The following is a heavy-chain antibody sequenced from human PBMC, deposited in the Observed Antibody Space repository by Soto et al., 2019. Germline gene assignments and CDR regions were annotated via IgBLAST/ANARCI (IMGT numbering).Heavy chain of an antibody. CDR2: ISSSSSYT. CDR3: ARDCSGGSCYLGGGYYYYYGMDV. Sequence: GGSLRLSCAASGFTFSDYYMSWIRQAPGKGLEWVSYISSSSSYTNYADSVKGRFTISRDNAKNSLYLQMNSLRAEDTAVYYCARDCSGGSCYLGGGYYYYYGMDVWGQGTTVTVSS. CDR1: GFTFSDYY. D-gene: IGHD2-15*01. V-gene: IGHV3-11*06. J-gene: IGHJ6*02.